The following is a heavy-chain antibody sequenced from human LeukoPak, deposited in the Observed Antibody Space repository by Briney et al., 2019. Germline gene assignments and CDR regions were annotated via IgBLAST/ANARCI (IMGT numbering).Heavy chain of an antibody. D-gene: IGHD3-16*01. CDR1: GFTFSSYA. J-gene: IGHJ4*02. V-gene: IGHV3-30-3*01. Sequence: PGGSLRLSCAASGFTFSSYAMHWVRQAPGKGLELVAVISYDGSNKYYADSVKGRFTISRDNSKNTLYLQMNSLRAEDTAVYYCARGAFEDSPFDYWGQGTLVTVSS. CDR2: ISYDGSNK. CDR3: ARGAFEDSPFDY.